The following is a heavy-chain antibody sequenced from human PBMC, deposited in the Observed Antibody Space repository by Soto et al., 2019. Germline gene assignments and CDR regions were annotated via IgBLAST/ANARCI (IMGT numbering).Heavy chain of an antibody. CDR3: ARFSYGDYDAFDI. Sequence: SQTLSLTCVISGDSVSTNSVTWNWIRQSPSRGLEWLGRTYYRSKWYNDYGVSVKSRITINPDTSKNQFSLQLNSVTPEDTAVYYCARFSYGDYDAFDIWGQGTMVTVSS. CDR2: TYYRSKWYN. V-gene: IGHV6-1*01. CDR1: GDSVSTNSVT. J-gene: IGHJ3*02. D-gene: IGHD4-17*01.